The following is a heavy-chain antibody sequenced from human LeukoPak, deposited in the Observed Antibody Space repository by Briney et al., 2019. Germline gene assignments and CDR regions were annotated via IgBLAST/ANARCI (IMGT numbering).Heavy chain of an antibody. Sequence: PSETLSLTCVVSGHSISSGYYWGWIRQPPGKGVEWIGTIYHTETTYYNPSLKSRVTISVDTSKNQFSLKLSSVTAADTAVFYCAREIRGYGFDFWGQGTLVTVSS. J-gene: IGHJ4*02. D-gene: IGHD5-12*01. CDR2: IYHTETT. CDR3: AREIRGYGFDF. V-gene: IGHV4-38-2*02. CDR1: GHSISSGYY.